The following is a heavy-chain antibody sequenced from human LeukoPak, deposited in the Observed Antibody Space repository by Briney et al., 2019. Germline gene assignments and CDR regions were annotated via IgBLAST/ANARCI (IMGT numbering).Heavy chain of an antibody. CDR1: GFTFSSYA. D-gene: IGHD1-26*01. J-gene: IGHJ1*01. V-gene: IGHV3-30-3*01. Sequence: GGSLRLSCAASGFTFSSYAMHWVRQAPGKGLEWVAVISYDGSNKYYADSVKGRFTISRDNSKNTLHLQMNSLRAEDTAVYYCARDLKLSHQAWEHWGQGTLVTVSS. CDR2: ISYDGSNK. CDR3: ARDLKLSHQAWEH.